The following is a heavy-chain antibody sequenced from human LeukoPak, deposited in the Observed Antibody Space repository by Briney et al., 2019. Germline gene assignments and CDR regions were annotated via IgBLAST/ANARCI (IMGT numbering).Heavy chain of an antibody. CDR1: GFTFSSYA. V-gene: IGHV3-23*01. D-gene: IGHD3-22*01. Sequence: PGGSLRLSCAASGFTFSSYAMSWVRQAPGKGLEWVSAISGSGGSTYYADSVKGRFTISRDNSKNTLYLQMNSLRAEDTAVYYCAKAPPYYYDSSGYYGPFDYWGQGTLVTVSS. J-gene: IGHJ4*02. CDR3: AKAPPYYYDSSGYYGPFDY. CDR2: ISGSGGST.